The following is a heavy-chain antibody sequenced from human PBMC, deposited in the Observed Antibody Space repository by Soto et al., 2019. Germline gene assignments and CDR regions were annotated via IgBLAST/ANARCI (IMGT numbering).Heavy chain of an antibody. CDR2: IYPGDSDT. D-gene: IGHD2-15*01. J-gene: IGHJ4*02. Sequence: ESLKISCKGSGYSFTSYWIGWVRQMPGKGLEWMGIIYPGDSDTRYSPSFQGQVTISADKSISTAYLQWSSLKSSDTAMYYCARSHSPRYCRGGSCSAIDYWGQGTLVTVSS. CDR3: ARSHSPRYCRGGSCSAIDY. CDR1: GYSFTSYW. V-gene: IGHV5-51*01.